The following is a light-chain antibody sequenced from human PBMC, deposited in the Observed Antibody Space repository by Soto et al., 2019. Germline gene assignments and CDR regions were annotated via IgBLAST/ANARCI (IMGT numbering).Light chain of an antibody. Sequence: EIVLTQSPDTLSLSPGESATLSCRASQSVSSSYLAWYQQKPGQAPRLLIYGASSRATGVPDRITGSGSGTDFTLSISRLEPEDFAVYYCQQYGGSTRTFGQGTKVDI. CDR1: QSVSSSY. J-gene: IGKJ1*01. CDR3: QQYGGSTRT. CDR2: GAS. V-gene: IGKV3-20*01.